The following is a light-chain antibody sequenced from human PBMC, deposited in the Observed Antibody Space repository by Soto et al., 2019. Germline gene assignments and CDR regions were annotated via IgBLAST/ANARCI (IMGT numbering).Light chain of an antibody. J-gene: IGKJ1*01. CDR1: QSVDSTF. Sequence: EVVLTQSPGSLSLSPGQRATLSCRASQSVDSTFFAWYQKKPGQAPRLLIYGASKRATGSPDRFSGSGSGTDFTLIISRLEPEDFAEYYRQQYMSSLTFGHGTKVEIK. V-gene: IGKV3-20*01. CDR3: QQYMSSLT. CDR2: GAS.